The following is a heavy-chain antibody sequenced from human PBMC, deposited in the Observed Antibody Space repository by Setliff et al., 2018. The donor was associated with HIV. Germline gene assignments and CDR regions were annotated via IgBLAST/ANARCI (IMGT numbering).Heavy chain of an antibody. CDR3: ARGGYGSENLLFDF. CDR2: TIPVVGST. J-gene: IGHJ4*02. CDR1: GGTFSTYG. D-gene: IGHD3-10*01. Sequence: ASVKVSCKASGGTFSTYGITWVRQAPGQGLEWMGGTIPVVGSTTYAQKFQGRVTMTRDTSTSTVNMELSSLRSEDTAVYYCARGGYGSENLLFDFWGQGTLVTVSS. V-gene: IGHV1-69*10.